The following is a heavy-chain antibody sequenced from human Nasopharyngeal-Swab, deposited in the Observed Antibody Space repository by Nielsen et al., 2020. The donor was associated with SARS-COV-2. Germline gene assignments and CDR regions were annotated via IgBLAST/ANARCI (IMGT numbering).Heavy chain of an antibody. D-gene: IGHD1-14*01. V-gene: IGHV3-21*01. J-gene: IGHJ6*02. CDR2: ISSSSSYI. CDR1: GFTFSSYS. CDR3: ATGEPNYYYYYGMDV. Sequence: GESLKISCAASGFTFSSYSMNWDRQAPGKGLEWVSSISSSSSYIYYADSVKGRFTISRDNAKNSLYLQMNSLRAEDTAVYYCATGEPNYYYYYGMDVWGQGTTVTVSS.